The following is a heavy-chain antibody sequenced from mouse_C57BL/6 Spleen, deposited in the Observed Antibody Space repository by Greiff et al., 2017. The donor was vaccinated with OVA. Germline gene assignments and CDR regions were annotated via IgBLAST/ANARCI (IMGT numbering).Heavy chain of an antibody. V-gene: IGHV3-6*01. CDR3: ARVNWYFDV. J-gene: IGHJ1*03. CDR1: GYSITSGYY. CDR2: ISYDGSN. Sequence: DVKLVESGPGLVKPSQSLSLTCSVTGYSITSGYYWNWIRQFPGNKLEWMGYISYDGSNHYNPSLKNRISITRDTSKNQFYLKLNSVTTEDTATYYCARVNWYFDVWGTGTTVTVSS.